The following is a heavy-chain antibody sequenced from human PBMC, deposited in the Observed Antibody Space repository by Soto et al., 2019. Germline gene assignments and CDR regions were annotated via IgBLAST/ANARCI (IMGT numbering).Heavy chain of an antibody. Sequence: EVQLLESGGGLGQPGGSLRLSCAASGFIFSSYAMTWVRQAPGKGLEWVAAITGSGDNRYYADSVKGRFTISRDNSKTTLYLQMNSLRAEDTAVYYCAKDRAYSIYYDAGMDVWGQGPRVMVSS. J-gene: IGHJ6*02. V-gene: IGHV3-23*01. CDR1: GFIFSSYA. CDR3: AKDRAYSIYYDAGMDV. D-gene: IGHD3-16*01. CDR2: ITGSGDNR.